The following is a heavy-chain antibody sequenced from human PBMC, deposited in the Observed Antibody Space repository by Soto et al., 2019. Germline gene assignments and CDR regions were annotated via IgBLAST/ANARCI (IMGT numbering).Heavy chain of an antibody. CDR2: IDSYGSTT. J-gene: IGHJ4*02. CDR3: ARGGLHAYYKDN. CDR1: GFTFSNYW. D-gene: IGHD3-10*01. Sequence: EVQLVESGGGLVQPGGSLRLSCAASGFTFSNYWMHWVRQAPGEGLVWVSRIDSYGSTTNYADSVKGRFTVSRDNARNTLYLRMNSLRAEETALYYCARGGLHAYYKDNWGQGILVTVSS. V-gene: IGHV3-74*01.